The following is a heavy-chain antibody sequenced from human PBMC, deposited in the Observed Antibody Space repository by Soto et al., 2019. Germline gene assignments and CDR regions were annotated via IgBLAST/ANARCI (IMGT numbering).Heavy chain of an antibody. CDR1: GGTFSSYA. CDR3: ARGHYYGSGSYYNDRYYSYGMDV. CDR2: IIPIFGTA. D-gene: IGHD3-10*01. Sequence: GASVKVSCKASGGTFSSYAISWVRQAPGQGLEWMGWIIPIFGTANYAQKFQGRVTITADESKSTAYMELSSLRSEDTAVYYCARGHYYGSGSYYNDRYYSYGMDVWGQGTTVTVSS. J-gene: IGHJ6*02. V-gene: IGHV1-69*13.